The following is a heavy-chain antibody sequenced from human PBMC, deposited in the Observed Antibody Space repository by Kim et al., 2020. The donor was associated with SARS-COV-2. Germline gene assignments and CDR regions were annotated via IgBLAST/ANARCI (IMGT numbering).Heavy chain of an antibody. J-gene: IGHJ4*02. CDR3: AKDAGEASWWLLFGFDY. Sequence: GGSLRLSCAASGFTFSSYAMSWVRQAPGKGLEWVSAISGSGGSTYYADSVKGRFTISRDNSKNTLYLQMNSLRAEDTAVYYCAKDAGEASWWLLFGFDYWGQGTLVTVSS. V-gene: IGHV3-23*01. D-gene: IGHD3-3*01. CDR1: GFTFSSYA. CDR2: ISGSGGST.